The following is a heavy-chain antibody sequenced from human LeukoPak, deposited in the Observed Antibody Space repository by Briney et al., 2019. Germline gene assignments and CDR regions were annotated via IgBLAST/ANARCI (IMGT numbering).Heavy chain of an antibody. CDR3: ARHIYSGSYSRWFDP. V-gene: IGHV4-39*01. J-gene: IGHJ5*02. Sequence: SKTLSLTCTVSGGFISSSSDYWAWIRQPPGKGLEWIGSIYYSGSTYYNSSLKSRVTVSVDTSKNQFSLKLSSVTAADTAVYYCARHIYSGSYSRWFDPWGQGTLVTVSS. CDR2: IYYSGST. CDR1: GGFISSSSDY. D-gene: IGHD1-26*01.